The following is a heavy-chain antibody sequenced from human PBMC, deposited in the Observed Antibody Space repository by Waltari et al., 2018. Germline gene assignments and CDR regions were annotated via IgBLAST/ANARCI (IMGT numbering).Heavy chain of an antibody. J-gene: IGHJ2*01. CDR2: IFYSGSS. Sequence: QVQLQESGPGLVKPSETLSLICSVSGGSINNYNYFRGWIRQPPGKGLEWIGNIFYSGSSDYNPSLRTRVVMSVDTSKNPVSLNLTSVTAADTAVYYCARGRKSKSWYFDLWGRGTLVTVSS. CDR3: ARGRKSKSWYFDL. CDR1: GGSINNYNYF. V-gene: IGHV4-39*01.